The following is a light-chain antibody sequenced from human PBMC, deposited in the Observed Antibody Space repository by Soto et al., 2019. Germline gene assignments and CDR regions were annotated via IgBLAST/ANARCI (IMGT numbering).Light chain of an antibody. CDR1: QNISRS. Sequence: IVITKSPVTLSVSPGERASLSCRASQNISRSLAWYQQKPGQGPSLLIYGTSTRAGGVPARFSGGGSGTDFTLTISSLEPEDSAVYYCQQRNIWPPVTFGQGTRLDIK. CDR3: QQRNIWPPVT. J-gene: IGKJ5*01. V-gene: IGKV3-15*01. CDR2: GTS.